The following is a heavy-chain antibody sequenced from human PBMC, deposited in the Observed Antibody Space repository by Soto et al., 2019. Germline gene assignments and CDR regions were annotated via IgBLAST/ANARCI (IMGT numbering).Heavy chain of an antibody. CDR2: IYWDDYR. CDR1: GFSLSTGGVG. CDR3: AHRRRGVVY. V-gene: IGHV2-5*02. D-gene: IGHD3-10*01. Sequence: QITLKESGPTLMKPTQTLTLTCTFSGFSLSTGGVGVGWIRQPPGKALEWLALIYWDDYRHYSPSLKSRLTITKDTSKNQVVLTMTNVDPMDTATYYCAHRRRGVVYWGQGSLVTVSS. J-gene: IGHJ4*02.